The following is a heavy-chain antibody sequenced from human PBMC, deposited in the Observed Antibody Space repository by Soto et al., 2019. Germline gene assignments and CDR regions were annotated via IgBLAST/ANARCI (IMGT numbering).Heavy chain of an antibody. V-gene: IGHV3-23*01. D-gene: IGHD2-2*01. CDR2: ISDSGST. J-gene: IGHJ4*02. CDR3: AKDSSLNYCSSTSCLSSFDH. CDR1: GFTFSSYA. Sequence: EVQLLESGGGLVQPGGSLRLSCAASGFTFSSYAMDWVRQAPGKGLEWVSAISDSGSTYYADSVKGRFTISRDNSKNTVYLQMNSLRAEDTAVYYCAKDSSLNYCSSTSCLSSFDHWGQGTLVTVSS.